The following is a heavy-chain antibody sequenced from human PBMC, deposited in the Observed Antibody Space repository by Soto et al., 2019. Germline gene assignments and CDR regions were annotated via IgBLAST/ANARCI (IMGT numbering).Heavy chain of an antibody. J-gene: IGHJ3*02. D-gene: IGHD4-17*01. CDR1: GFTVSSSY. Sequence: EVQLVESGGGLIQPGGSLRLSCAASGFTVSSSYMTWVRQAPGKGLEWVSVIYSGGSTYYADSVKGRFTISRDNSKNALYLQMNSLRIEDTAVYYCAHPRGYGVFDAYDIWGQGTMVTVSS. CDR3: AHPRGYGVFDAYDI. CDR2: IYSGGST. V-gene: IGHV3-53*01.